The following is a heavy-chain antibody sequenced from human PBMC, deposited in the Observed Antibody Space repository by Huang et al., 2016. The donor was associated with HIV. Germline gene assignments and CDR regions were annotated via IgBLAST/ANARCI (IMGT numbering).Heavy chain of an antibody. CDR1: GYNFIDSW. Sequence: EVQLVQSGAGVKKPGESLRISCKAAGYNFIDSWIGWVRQMPGKGLEWMGGIYPGDSETRYSPFFEGQVTISVDKSINTAYLQWSSLKAADTATYYCARGDSFQYWGQGTLVTVSS. CDR2: IYPGDSET. J-gene: IGHJ1*01. V-gene: IGHV5-51*01. D-gene: IGHD3-16*01. CDR3: ARGDSFQY.